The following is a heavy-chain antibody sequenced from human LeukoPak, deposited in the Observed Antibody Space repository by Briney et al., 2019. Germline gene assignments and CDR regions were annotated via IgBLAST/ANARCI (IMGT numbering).Heavy chain of an antibody. CDR3: VVLWFGELRNPYFDY. J-gene: IGHJ4*02. CDR1: GASISRSNW. CDR2: IYHSGST. Sequence: SETLSLTCAVSGASISRSNWWSWVRQPPGKGLEWIGEIYHSGSTNYNPSLKSRVTISVDRSKNQFSLKLTSVTAADTAVYYCVVLWFGELRNPYFDYWGQGSLVTVSS. V-gene: IGHV4-4*02. D-gene: IGHD3-10*01.